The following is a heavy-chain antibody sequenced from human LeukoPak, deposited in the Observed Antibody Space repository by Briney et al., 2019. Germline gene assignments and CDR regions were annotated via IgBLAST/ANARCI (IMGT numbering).Heavy chain of an antibody. CDR2: IIPIFGTA. V-gene: IGHV1-69*05. J-gene: IGHJ4*02. CDR3: AKEGYGSSWNADFDH. D-gene: IGHD6-13*01. CDR1: GYTLTELS. Sequence: SVKVSCKVSGYTLTELSMHWVRQAPGKGLEWMGRIIPIFGTANYAQKFQGRVTITTDESTSTAYMELSSLRSEDTAVYYCAKEGYGSSWNADFDHWGQGTLVIVSS.